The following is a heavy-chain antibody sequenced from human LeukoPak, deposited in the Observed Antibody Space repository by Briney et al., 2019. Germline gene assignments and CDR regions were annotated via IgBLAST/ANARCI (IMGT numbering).Heavy chain of an antibody. V-gene: IGHV5-51*01. J-gene: IGHJ4*02. D-gene: IGHD6-6*01. CDR3: ARQTGTYSSSSSIDH. CDR2: IYPGDSDT. Sequence: GESLKISCKGSGYSFTSYWIGWVLQMPGKGLEWMVIIYPGDSDTRYSPSFQGQVTISADKSISTAYLQWSSLKASDTAMYYCARQTGTYSSSSSIDHWGQGTLVTVSS. CDR1: GYSFTSYW.